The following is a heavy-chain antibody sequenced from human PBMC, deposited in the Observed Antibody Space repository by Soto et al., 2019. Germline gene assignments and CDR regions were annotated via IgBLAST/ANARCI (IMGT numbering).Heavy chain of an antibody. D-gene: IGHD5-12*01. Sequence: QVQLQESGPGLMKPSQTLSLTCTVSGDSISSVYNYWSWIRQPPGEGLEWIGFISYSGTTSYSPSLKSRLAISLDTSKNQFSLSLTSVTAADTAVYYCARGRGYSYSLDPWGQGTLVTVSS. V-gene: IGHV4-30-4*01. CDR3: ARGRGYSYSLDP. J-gene: IGHJ5*02. CDR1: GDSISSVYNY. CDR2: ISYSGTT.